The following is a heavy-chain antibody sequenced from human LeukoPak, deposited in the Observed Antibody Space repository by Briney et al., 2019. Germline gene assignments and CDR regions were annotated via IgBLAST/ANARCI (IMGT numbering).Heavy chain of an antibody. CDR2: INPSGGST. CDR3: ARGTMATITDY. D-gene: IGHD5-24*01. V-gene: IGHV1-46*01. CDR1: GYTFTSYY. Sequence: ASVKVSCKASGYTFTSYYMHWVRQAPGQGLEWMGIINPSGGSTSYVQKFQGRVTTTRDTSTGTVYMELSSLRSEDTAVYYCARGTMATITDYWGQGTLVTVSS. J-gene: IGHJ4*02.